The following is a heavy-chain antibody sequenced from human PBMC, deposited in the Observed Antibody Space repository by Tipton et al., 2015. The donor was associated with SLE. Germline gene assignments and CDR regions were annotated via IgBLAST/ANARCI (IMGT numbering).Heavy chain of an antibody. J-gene: IGHJ4*02. V-gene: IGHV4-59*01. CDR1: GGSISSYY. CDR3: ARGIAPDY. Sequence: TMSLTCTVSGGSISSYYWSWIRQPPGKGLEWIGYIYYSGSTNYNPSLKSRVTISVDTSKNQFSLKLSSVTAADTAVYCCARGIAPDYWGQGTLVTVSS. CDR2: IYYSGST. D-gene: IGHD6-13*01.